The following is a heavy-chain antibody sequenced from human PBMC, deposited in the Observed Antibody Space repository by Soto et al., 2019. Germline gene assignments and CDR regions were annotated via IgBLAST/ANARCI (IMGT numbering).Heavy chain of an antibody. J-gene: IGHJ2*01. CDR3: AKGVVGASRGGYFDL. CDR1: GFTFSSYA. Sequence: EVQLLESGGGLVQPGGSLRLSCAASGFTFSSYAMSWVRQAPGKGLEWVSAISGSGGSTYYADYVKGRFTISRGHSKNTPFPEMYALRTGGTAVYFSAKGVVGASRGGYFDLWGRGALVTVSS. CDR2: ISGSGGST. V-gene: IGHV3-23*01. D-gene: IGHD3-16*01.